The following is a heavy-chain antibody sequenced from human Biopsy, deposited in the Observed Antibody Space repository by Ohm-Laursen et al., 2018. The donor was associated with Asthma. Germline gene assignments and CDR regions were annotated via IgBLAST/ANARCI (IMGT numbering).Heavy chain of an antibody. V-gene: IGHV3-53*01. CDR3: ARGDSSGWSHYYFDY. CDR1: VFTVSRDH. D-gene: IGHD6-19*01. CDR2: IYSGGTS. Sequence: SLRLSCSASVFTVSRDHMFWVRQAPGKGLEWVSVIYSGGTSHTADSVRGRFTISRDFSKNTLHLQMHSLRVEDTAVYHCARGDSSGWSHYYFDYWGQGTLVTVSS. J-gene: IGHJ4*02.